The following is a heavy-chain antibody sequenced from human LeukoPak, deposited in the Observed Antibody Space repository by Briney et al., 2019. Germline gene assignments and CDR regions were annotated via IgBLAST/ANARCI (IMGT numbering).Heavy chain of an antibody. V-gene: IGHV4-34*01. CDR3: ARGLGWQVTPMGLFYMDV. CDR1: GGSFSGYD. D-gene: IGHD2-21*02. Sequence: PSETLSLTCGVDGGSFSGYDWTWVRQPPGKGLEWIGQINYGGDTNYNPSLKSRVTISVDTSKSQFSLKVTFVTAADTAVYYCARGLGWQVTPMGLFYMDVWGEGATVIVSS. CDR2: INYGGDT. J-gene: IGHJ6*03.